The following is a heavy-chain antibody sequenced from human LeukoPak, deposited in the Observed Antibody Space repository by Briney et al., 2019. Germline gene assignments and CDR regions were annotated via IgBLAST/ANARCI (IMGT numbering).Heavy chain of an antibody. CDR1: GGTFSSYA. V-gene: IGHV1-69*05. CDR2: IIPIFGTA. D-gene: IGHD3-9*01. CDR3: ASGDILTGRRNYYYYYFMDV. J-gene: IGHJ6*03. Sequence: SVKVSCKASGGTFSSYAISWVRQAPGQGLEWMGGIIPIFGTANYAQKFQGRVTITTDESTSTAYMELSSLRSEDTAVYYCASGDILTGRRNYYYYYFMDVWGKGTTVTVSS.